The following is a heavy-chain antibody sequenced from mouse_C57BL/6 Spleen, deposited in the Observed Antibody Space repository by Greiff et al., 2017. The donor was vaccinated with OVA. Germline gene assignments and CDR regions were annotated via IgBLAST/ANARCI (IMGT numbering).Heavy chain of an antibody. D-gene: IGHD1-1*01. CDR1: GYAFSSSW. CDR3: ARNYGSSYVGYVDV. J-gene: IGHJ1*03. Sequence: VQLQQPGPELVKPGASVKISCKASGYAFSSSWMNWVKQRPGKGLEWIGRIYPGDGDTNYNGKFKGKATLTVDKSSSTAYMQLSSLTSEDSAVDVCARNYGSSYVGYVDVWGTGTTVTVSA. CDR2: IYPGDGDT. V-gene: IGHV1-82*01.